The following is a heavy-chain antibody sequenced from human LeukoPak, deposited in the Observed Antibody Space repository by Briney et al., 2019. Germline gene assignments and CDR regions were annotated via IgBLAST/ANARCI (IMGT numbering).Heavy chain of an antibody. Sequence: GGSLRLSCAASEFTFSSYAMSWVRQAPGKGLEWVSAISGSGGSTYYADSVKGRFTISRDNSKNTLYLQMNSLRAEDTAVYYCAKLSSSWYSFDYWGQGTLVTVSS. J-gene: IGHJ4*02. CDR1: EFTFSSYA. V-gene: IGHV3-23*01. D-gene: IGHD6-13*01. CDR2: ISGSGGST. CDR3: AKLSSSWYSFDY.